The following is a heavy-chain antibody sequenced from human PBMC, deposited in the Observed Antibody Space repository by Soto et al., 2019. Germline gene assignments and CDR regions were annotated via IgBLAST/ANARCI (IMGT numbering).Heavy chain of an antibody. CDR3: AKVAGFNYRNWFDP. D-gene: IGHD4-4*01. Sequence: PGVSLRLSCAASAFTFSSYAMSWVRPPPEKGPEWGSAISGSGGSTYYADSVKGRFTISRDNSKNTPYLQINSLRAEDTAVYYCAKVAGFNYRNWFDPWGQGTLVTVSA. V-gene: IGHV3-23*01. J-gene: IGHJ5*02. CDR2: ISGSGGST. CDR1: AFTFSSYA.